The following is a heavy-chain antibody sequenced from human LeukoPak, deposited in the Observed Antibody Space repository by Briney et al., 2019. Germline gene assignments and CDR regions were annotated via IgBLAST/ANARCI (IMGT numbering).Heavy chain of an antibody. V-gene: IGHV4-59*12. Sequence: PSETLSLTCTVSGASIYSYHWNWIRQSPGKGLEWIAYISDNGYTNYNPSLSSRVTILVDTSRNQFSLKVRSVTAADTAVYFCARGNLNDAYFDYWGQGALVTVYS. D-gene: IGHD1-20*01. CDR3: ARGNLNDAYFDY. CDR2: ISDNGYT. J-gene: IGHJ4*02. CDR1: GASIYSYH.